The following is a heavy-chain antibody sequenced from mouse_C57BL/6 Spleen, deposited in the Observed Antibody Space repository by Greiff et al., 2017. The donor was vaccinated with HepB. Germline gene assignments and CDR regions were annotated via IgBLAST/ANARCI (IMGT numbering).Heavy chain of an antibody. D-gene: IGHD1-1*01. CDR2: ISSGSSTI. CDR1: GFTFSDYG. Sequence: VQLKESGGGLVKPGGSLKLSCAASGFTFSDYGMHWVRQAPEKGLEWVAYISSGSSTIYYADTVKGRFTISRDNATNTLFLQMTSLRSEDTAMYYWARPHGSSYVGFAYWGQGTLVTVSA. V-gene: IGHV5-17*01. CDR3: ARPHGSSYVGFAY. J-gene: IGHJ3*01.